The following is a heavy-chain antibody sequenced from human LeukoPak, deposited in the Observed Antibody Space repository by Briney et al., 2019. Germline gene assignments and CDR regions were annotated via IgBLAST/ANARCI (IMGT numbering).Heavy chain of an antibody. CDR2: INPSWST. D-gene: IGHD3-10*01. CDR3: ARGDYYGSGSYVYY. V-gene: IGHV4-4*07. CDR1: GGSISSYN. Sequence: PSETLSFTATVPGGSISSYNWSWIRPPPGQGLEWVGRINPSWSTNYNPALNRRVTMSVDTSKNQFSLRLSSVTTADTAGYYCARGDYYGSGSYVYYWGHGTLVTVSS. J-gene: IGHJ4*01.